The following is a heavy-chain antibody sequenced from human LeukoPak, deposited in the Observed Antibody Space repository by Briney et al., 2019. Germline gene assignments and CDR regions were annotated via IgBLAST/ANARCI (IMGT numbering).Heavy chain of an antibody. J-gene: IGHJ4*02. CDR2: IKQEGSEK. V-gene: IGHV3-7*01. Sequence: GGSLRLSCAASGFTFSSYWMSWVRQAPGKGLEWVANIKQEGSEKYYVDSVKGRFTISRDNAKNSLYLQMNSLRAEDTAVYYCAREVEDDFWSPNDYWGQGTLVTVSS. CDR1: GFTFSSYW. CDR3: AREVEDDFWSPNDY. D-gene: IGHD3-3*01.